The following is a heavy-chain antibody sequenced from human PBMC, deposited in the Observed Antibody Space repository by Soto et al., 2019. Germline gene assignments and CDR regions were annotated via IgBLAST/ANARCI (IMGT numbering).Heavy chain of an antibody. D-gene: IGHD3-22*01. J-gene: IGHJ4*02. V-gene: IGHV3-30*03. Sequence: QVQLVESGGGVVQPGRSLRLSCGASGFTFNNYGMQWVRQAPGKGLEWVALISYDGSNKYYADSVKGRFTISRDNSKNKLYLQMNRLKTEDTAVCYCFGGQYFGDYWGQGTLVTVPS. CDR1: GFTFNNYG. CDR3: FGGQYFGDY. CDR2: ISYDGSNK.